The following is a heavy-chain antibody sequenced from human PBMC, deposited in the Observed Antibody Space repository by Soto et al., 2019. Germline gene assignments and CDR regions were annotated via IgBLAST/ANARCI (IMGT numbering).Heavy chain of an antibody. D-gene: IGHD2-15*01. V-gene: IGHV4-31*03. CDR3: ARMYCSGGSCYPSYFDY. Sequence: SETLSLTCTVSGGSISSGGYYWSWIRQHPGKGLEWIGYIYYSGSTYYNPSLKSRVTISVDTSKNQFSLKLSSVTAADTAVYYCARMYCSGGSCYPSYFDYWGQGTLVTVSS. CDR1: GGSISSGGYY. J-gene: IGHJ4*02. CDR2: IYYSGST.